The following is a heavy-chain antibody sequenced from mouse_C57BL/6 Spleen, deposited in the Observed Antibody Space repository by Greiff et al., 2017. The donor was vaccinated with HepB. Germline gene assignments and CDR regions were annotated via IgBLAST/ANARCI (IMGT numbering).Heavy chain of an antibody. D-gene: IGHD2-3*01. V-gene: IGHV1-74*01. CDR3: AARWLPDAMDY. J-gene: IGHJ4*01. Sequence: QVQLKEPGAELVKPGASVKVSCKASGYTFTSYWMHWVKQRPGQGLEWIGRIHPSDSDTNYNQKFKGKATLTVDKSSSTAYMQLSSLTSEDSAVYYCAARWLPDAMDYWGQGTSVTVSS. CDR1: GYTFTSYW. CDR2: IHPSDSDT.